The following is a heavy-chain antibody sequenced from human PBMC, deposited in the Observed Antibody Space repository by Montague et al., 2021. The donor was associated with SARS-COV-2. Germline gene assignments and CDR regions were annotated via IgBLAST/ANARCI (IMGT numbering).Heavy chain of an antibody. CDR3: AKARIIFMIYLKGDAFDI. V-gene: IGHV3-30*18. D-gene: IGHD3-10*01. J-gene: IGHJ3*02. CDR1: GYSFNNYG. CDR2: ISYEGSKK. Sequence: SLRLSCAASGYSFNNYGMHWVRQAPGKGLEWVAVISYEGSKKNYAESVKGRFTISRDKSKNTVHLQMNSLRPEDTAIYYCAKARIIFMIYLKGDAFDIWGQGTMVTVSS.